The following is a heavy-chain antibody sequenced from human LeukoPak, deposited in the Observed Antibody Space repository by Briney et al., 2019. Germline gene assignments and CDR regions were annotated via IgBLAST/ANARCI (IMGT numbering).Heavy chain of an antibody. J-gene: IGHJ4*02. CDR1: GFTFSNYA. CDR2: ITRNGDST. CDR3: ARQAAGVVY. V-gene: IGHV3-64*01. D-gene: IGHD6-13*01. Sequence: GGSLRLSCAASGFTFSNYAMHWVRQAPGKGLEYVSGITRNGDSTYYANSVKGRFTISRDNSKNTLYLQMGSLRAEDMSVSYCARQAAGVVYWGQGTLVTVSS.